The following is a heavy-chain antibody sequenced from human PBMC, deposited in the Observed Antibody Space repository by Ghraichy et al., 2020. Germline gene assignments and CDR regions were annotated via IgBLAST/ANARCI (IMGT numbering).Heavy chain of an antibody. CDR3: ARDIRGYVYGMEV. Sequence: GESLNISCAASGFTFSHYSMNWVRQAPGKGLEWVSYISSSSSYIYYEDSVEGRFTISRDNAKNSLYLQMNSLRAEDTAVYYCARDIRGYVYGMEVWGQGTTVTVSS. CDR2: ISSSSSYI. V-gene: IGHV3-21*01. J-gene: IGHJ6*02. CDR1: GFTFSHYS. D-gene: IGHD5-12*01.